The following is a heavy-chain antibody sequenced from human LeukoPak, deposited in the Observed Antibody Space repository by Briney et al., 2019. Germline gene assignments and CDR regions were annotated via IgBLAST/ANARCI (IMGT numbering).Heavy chain of an antibody. J-gene: IGHJ4*02. V-gene: IGHV3-7*01. CDR3: ARDRSSVCIGSFDY. CDR1: GFTFSSYW. D-gene: IGHD3-22*01. Sequence: GGSLRLSCAASGFTFSSYWMSWVRQAPGKGLEWVAYIKQDGSNKYYVDSVKGRFTISRDNAKNSLYLQMNSLRAEDTAVYYCARDRSSVCIGSFDYWGQGTLVIGS. CDR2: IKQDGSNK.